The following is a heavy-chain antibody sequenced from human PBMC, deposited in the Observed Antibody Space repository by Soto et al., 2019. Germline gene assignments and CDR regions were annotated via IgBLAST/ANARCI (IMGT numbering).Heavy chain of an antibody. D-gene: IGHD2-2*01. CDR1: GFAFSGYA. CDR2: ISHDETYE. Sequence: QAQLVESGGGVVQPGKSLRLSCAASGFAFSGYAMHWVRQAPGKGLEWVAVISHDETYENYADSVKGRFTISRDNSRHTLHVQMNSLRPEDTAVYYCAKEDEHGQYGQFDYWGQGTLVTVSS. J-gene: IGHJ4*02. V-gene: IGHV3-30*18. CDR3: AKEDEHGQYGQFDY.